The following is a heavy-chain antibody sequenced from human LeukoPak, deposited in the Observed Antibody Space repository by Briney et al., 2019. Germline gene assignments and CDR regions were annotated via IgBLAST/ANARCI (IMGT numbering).Heavy chain of an antibody. Sequence: KASETLSLTCAVYGGSFSGYYWSWIRQPPGKGLEWIGEINHSGSTNYNPSLKSRVTISVDTSKNQFSLKLSSVTAADTAVYYCVRGDVSAAGTDYYGMDVWGQGTTVTVSS. D-gene: IGHD6-13*01. V-gene: IGHV4-34*01. J-gene: IGHJ6*02. CDR2: INHSGST. CDR3: VRGDVSAAGTDYYGMDV. CDR1: GGSFSGYY.